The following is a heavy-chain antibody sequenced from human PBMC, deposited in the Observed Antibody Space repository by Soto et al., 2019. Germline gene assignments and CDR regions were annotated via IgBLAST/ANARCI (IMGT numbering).Heavy chain of an antibody. Sequence: GGFLRLSCAASGFTVSSNYMSWVRQAPGKGLEWVSVIYSGGSTYYADSVKGRFTISRDNSKNTLYLQMNSLRAEDTAVYYCARDLTYDILTGYPGPHDAFDIWGQGTMVTVSS. J-gene: IGHJ3*02. CDR2: IYSGGST. V-gene: IGHV3-66*01. D-gene: IGHD3-9*01. CDR1: GFTVSSNY. CDR3: ARDLTYDILTGYPGPHDAFDI.